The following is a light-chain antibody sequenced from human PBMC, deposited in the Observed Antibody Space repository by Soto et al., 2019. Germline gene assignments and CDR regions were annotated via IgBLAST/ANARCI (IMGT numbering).Light chain of an antibody. CDR3: AAWDDSLNGVV. V-gene: IGLV1-44*01. Sequence: QLVLTQPPSASGTPGQRVTISCSGSNSNIRSNTVNWYQQLPGTAPKLLIYTNNHRPSGVPDRFSGSKSGTSASLAISGLQSEDEADYYCAAWDDSLNGVVFGGGTKLTVL. J-gene: IGLJ2*01. CDR2: TNN. CDR1: NSNIRSNT.